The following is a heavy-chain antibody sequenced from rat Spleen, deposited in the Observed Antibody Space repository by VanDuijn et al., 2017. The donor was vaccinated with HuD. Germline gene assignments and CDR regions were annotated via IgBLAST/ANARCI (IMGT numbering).Heavy chain of an antibody. J-gene: IGHJ2*01. D-gene: IGHD1-1*01. CDR3: ARSDGVHYYLPFAD. CDR1: GHSITSSYR. CDR2: INSAGTT. V-gene: IGHV3-3*01. Sequence: EVQLQESGPGLVKPSQSLSLTCSVTGHSITSSYRWNWIRKFPGNKLEWMGYINSAGTTNYNPSLKSRISITRDTSKNHFFLQVNSVSSEDTATYYCARSDGVHYYLPFADWGQGVMVTVSS.